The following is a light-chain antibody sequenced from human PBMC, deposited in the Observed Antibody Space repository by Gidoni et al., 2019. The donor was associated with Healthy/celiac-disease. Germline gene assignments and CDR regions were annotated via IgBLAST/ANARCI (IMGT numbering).Light chain of an antibody. J-gene: IGKJ2*01. V-gene: IGKV2-28*01. CDR2: LGS. CDR3: MQALQTPYT. Sequence: DIVLTQSPLSLPVTPGEPASISCRSSQSLLHRNGYNYLDWYLQKPGQSPQLLIYLGSNRASGVPDRCSGSGSGTDFTLKSSRVEAEDVGVYYCMQALQTPYTFXQXTKLXIK. CDR1: QSLLHRNGYNY.